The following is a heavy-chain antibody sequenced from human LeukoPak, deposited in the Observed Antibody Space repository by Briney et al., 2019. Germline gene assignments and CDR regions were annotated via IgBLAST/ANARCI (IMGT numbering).Heavy chain of an antibody. CDR3: ARDTYGSGSYSSDY. V-gene: IGHV1-2*06. CDR1: GYTFTGYY. J-gene: IGHJ4*02. Sequence: ASVKVSCKASGYTFTGYYMHWVRQAPGQGLEWKGRINPNSGGTNYAQKFQGRVTMTRDTSISTAYMELSRLRSDDTAVYYCARDTYGSGSYSSDYWGQGTLVTVSS. CDR2: INPNSGGT. D-gene: IGHD3-10*01.